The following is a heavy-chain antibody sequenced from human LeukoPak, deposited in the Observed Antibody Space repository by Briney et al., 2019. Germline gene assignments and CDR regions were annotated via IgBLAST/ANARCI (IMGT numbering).Heavy chain of an antibody. CDR2: INTDEITT. CDR1: GFTFSNFR. V-gene: IGHV3-74*01. J-gene: IGHJ4*02. CDR3: ARGHYCSGGSCYYHYFDN. D-gene: IGHD2-15*01. Sequence: GGSLRLSCAASGFTFSNFRMHWVRQAPGKGLVWVSRINTDEITTSYADSGKGRFTISRDNAKNTLYLQMDSLRVEDTAVYYCARGHYCSGGSCYYHYFDNWGQGTLVTVSS.